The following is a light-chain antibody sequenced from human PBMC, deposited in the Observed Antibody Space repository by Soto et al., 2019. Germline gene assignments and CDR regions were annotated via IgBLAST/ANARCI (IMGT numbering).Light chain of an antibody. CDR3: QSYVTTNDWV. V-gene: IGLV6-57*04. CDR1: GGSIASSY. CDR2: EDN. Sequence: NFMLTQPHSVSESPGKTITISCTRTGGSIASSYVQWYQQRPGSAPTTVIYEDNQRPPGVPDRFSGSIDSSSNSASLAISGLKAEDEADYYCQSYVTTNDWVFGGGTKLTVL. J-gene: IGLJ3*02.